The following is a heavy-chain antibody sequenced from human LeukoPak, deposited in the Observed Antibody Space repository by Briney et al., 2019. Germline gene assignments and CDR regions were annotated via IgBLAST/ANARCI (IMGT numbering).Heavy chain of an antibody. V-gene: IGHV3-21*01. CDR3: ARIRDYYDSSGYSYGYYGMDV. Sequence: NPGGSLRLSCAASGFTFSSYAMSWVRQAPGKGLEWVSSISSNSNYIYYADSVKGRFTISRDNAKNSLYLQMNSLRAEDTAVYYCARIRDYYDSSGYSYGYYGMDVWGQGTTVTVSS. D-gene: IGHD3-22*01. CDR1: GFTFSSYA. J-gene: IGHJ6*02. CDR2: ISSNSNYI.